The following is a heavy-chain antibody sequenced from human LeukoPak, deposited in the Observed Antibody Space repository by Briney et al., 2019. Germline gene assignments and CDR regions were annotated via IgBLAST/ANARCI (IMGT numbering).Heavy chain of an antibody. CDR3: AKPETYYYDSSGGAMFDY. CDR2: ISYDGSNK. V-gene: IGHV3-30*18. J-gene: IGHJ4*02. CDR1: GFTFSSYG. D-gene: IGHD3-22*01. Sequence: PGGSLRLSCAASGFTFSSYGMHWVRQAPGKGLEWVAVISYDGSNKYYADSVKGRFTISRDNSKTTLYLQTNSLRAEDTAVYYCAKPETYYYDSSGGAMFDYWGQGTLVTVSS.